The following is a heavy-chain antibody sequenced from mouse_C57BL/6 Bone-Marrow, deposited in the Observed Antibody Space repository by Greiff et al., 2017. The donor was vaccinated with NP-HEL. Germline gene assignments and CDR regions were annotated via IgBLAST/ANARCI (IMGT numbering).Heavy chain of an antibody. CDR3: ARRGLSMDY. D-gene: IGHD3-1*01. CDR1: GYSITSGYY. J-gene: IGHJ4*01. V-gene: IGHV3-6*01. Sequence: VQLQQSGPGLVKPSQSLSLTCSVTGYSITSGYYWNWIRQFPGNKLEWMGYISYDGSHNYNPSLKNRISITRDTSKNQFFLKLNSVTTEDTATYYCARRGLSMDYWGQGTSVTVSS. CDR2: ISYDGSH.